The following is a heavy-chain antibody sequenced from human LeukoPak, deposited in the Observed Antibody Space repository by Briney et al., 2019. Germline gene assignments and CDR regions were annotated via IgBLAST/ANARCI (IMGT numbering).Heavy chain of an antibody. V-gene: IGHV4-4*07. CDR1: GGSISSYY. CDR2: IYTSGST. Sequence: SETLSLTCTVSGGSISSYYWSWIRQPAGKGLEWIGRIYTSGSTNYNPSLKSRVTMSVDTSKNQFSLKLSSVTAADTAVYYCARAAGTTYSSSWNFDYWGQGTLVTVSS. D-gene: IGHD6-13*01. CDR3: ARAAGTTYSSSWNFDY. J-gene: IGHJ4*02.